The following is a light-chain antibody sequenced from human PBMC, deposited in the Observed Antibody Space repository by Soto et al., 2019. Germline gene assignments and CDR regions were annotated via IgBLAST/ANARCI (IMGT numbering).Light chain of an antibody. Sequence: QSVLTQPPSASGTPGQRVTISCSGSSSNVGSNTVNWYQQLPGTAPKLLIYSNNERPSGVPDRFSGSKSGTSASLAISGLQSEDEADFYCAAWDDSLNDYVIGTGT. J-gene: IGLJ1*01. V-gene: IGLV1-44*01. CDR2: SNN. CDR3: AAWDDSLNDYV. CDR1: SSNVGSNT.